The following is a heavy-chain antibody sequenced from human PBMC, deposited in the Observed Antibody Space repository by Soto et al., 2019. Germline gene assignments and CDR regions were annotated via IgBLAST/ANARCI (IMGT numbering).Heavy chain of an antibody. CDR1: GYTFINYY. Sequence: GASVKVSCKASGYTFINYYMHWVRQAPGQGFEWMGRISPKSGGSNYAQKFQGRVTMTRDTSISTAYMELSRLRSDDTAVYYCARGYCTNSVCRYFDYWGQGTLVTVSS. V-gene: IGHV1-2*02. D-gene: IGHD2-8*01. CDR3: ARGYCTNSVCRYFDY. CDR2: ISPKSGGS. J-gene: IGHJ4*02.